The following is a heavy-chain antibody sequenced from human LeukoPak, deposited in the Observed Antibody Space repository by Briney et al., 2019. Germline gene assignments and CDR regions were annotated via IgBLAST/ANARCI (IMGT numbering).Heavy chain of an antibody. CDR1: GFTFSSYW. CDR3: VRDTESSGYDAFDY. V-gene: IGHV3-74*01. J-gene: IGHJ4*02. D-gene: IGHD3-22*01. CDR2: LDRDGSTT. Sequence: GGSLRLSCAASGFTFSSYWMHWVRRAPGKGLVWVSRLDRDGSTTSYADSVLGRFTISRDNAKNTLYLQMNSLRAEDTAVYYCVRDTESSGYDAFDYWGQGTLVTVSS.